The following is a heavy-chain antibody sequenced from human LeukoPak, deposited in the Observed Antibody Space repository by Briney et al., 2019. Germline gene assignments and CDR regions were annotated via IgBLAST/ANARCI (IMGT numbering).Heavy chain of an antibody. CDR1: GITFSSYS. J-gene: IGHJ5*02. CDR3: ARGLNWKYGWFDP. V-gene: IGHV3-21*01. Sequence: NPGGSLRLSCAASGITFSSYSMNWVRQAPGKGLEWVSCISSSSSYIYYADSVKGRFTISRDNAKNSLYLQMNSLRAEDTAVYYCARGLNWKYGWFDPWGQGTLVTVSS. D-gene: IGHD1-7*01. CDR2: ISSSSSYI.